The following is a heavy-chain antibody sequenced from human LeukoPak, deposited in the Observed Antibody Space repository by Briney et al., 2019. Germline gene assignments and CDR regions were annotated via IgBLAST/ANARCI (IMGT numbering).Heavy chain of an antibody. J-gene: IGHJ4*02. D-gene: IGHD3-22*01. Sequence: GGTMRLSFAASGFTFSSYGMHWVRQAPAKCLHCVAVISSDGVNKYSADSVKGRFTISRDNSKNTLYLQMNSLRAEDTAVYYCAKGQNYFDGSGYYSTDYWGQGTPVTVSS. CDR2: ISSDGVNK. CDR1: GFTFSSYG. V-gene: IGHV3-30*18. CDR3: AKGQNYFDGSGYYSTDY.